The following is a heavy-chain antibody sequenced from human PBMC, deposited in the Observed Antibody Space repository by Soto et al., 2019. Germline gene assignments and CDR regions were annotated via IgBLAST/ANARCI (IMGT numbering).Heavy chain of an antibody. V-gene: IGHV3-30*18. Sequence: GGSLRLSCAASGFTFSSYGMHWVRQAPGKGLEWVAVISYDGSNKYYADSVKGRFTISRDNSKNTLYLQMNSLRAEDTAVYYCAKGPSLRFLEWQPIWFDPWGQGTLVTVSS. J-gene: IGHJ5*02. D-gene: IGHD3-3*01. CDR3: AKGPSLRFLEWQPIWFDP. CDR1: GFTFSSYG. CDR2: ISYDGSNK.